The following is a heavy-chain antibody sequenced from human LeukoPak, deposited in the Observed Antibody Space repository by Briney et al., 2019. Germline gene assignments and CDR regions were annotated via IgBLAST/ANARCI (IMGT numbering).Heavy chain of an antibody. CDR2: IHYDGSSV. V-gene: IGHV3-30*02. J-gene: IGHJ5*02. D-gene: IGHD6-13*01. CDR3: ARAAAETGAFRDNWFDP. CDR1: GFIFSSFG. Sequence: GGSLRLSCAASGFIFSSFGMHWVRQAPGKGLEWAAFIHYDGSSVHYADSVKGRFTISRDNSKNTLYLQTNSLRAEDTAVYYCARAAAETGAFRDNWFDPWGQGTLVTVSS.